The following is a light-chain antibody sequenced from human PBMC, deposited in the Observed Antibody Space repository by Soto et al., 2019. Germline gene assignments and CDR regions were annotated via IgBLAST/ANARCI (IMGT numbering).Light chain of an antibody. CDR2: FGS. Sequence: EIVMTQSPLTLPVTPEEPASISCRSSQSLLYNNTYIYLDWYVQKPGQSPQLLIYFGSNRAPGVPDRFSGSGSGTDFTLKINRVEAEDVGTYYCMQALQSLTFGQGTRLEIK. CDR1: QSLLYNNTYIY. J-gene: IGKJ5*01. CDR3: MQALQSLT. V-gene: IGKV2-28*01.